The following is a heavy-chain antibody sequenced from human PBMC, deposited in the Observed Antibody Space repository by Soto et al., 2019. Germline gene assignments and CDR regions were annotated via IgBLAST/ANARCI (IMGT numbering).Heavy chain of an antibody. CDR3: AKEYEYSSSRPAGDPNDYYYYYGMDV. D-gene: IGHD6-6*01. Sequence: GGSLRLSCAASGFTFSSYGMHWVRQAPGKGLEWVAVISYDGSNKYYADSVKGRFTISRDNSKNTLYLQMNSLRAEDTAVYYCAKEYEYSSSRPAGDPNDYYYYYGMDVWGQGTTVTAP. J-gene: IGHJ6*02. CDR1: GFTFSSYG. CDR2: ISYDGSNK. V-gene: IGHV3-30*18.